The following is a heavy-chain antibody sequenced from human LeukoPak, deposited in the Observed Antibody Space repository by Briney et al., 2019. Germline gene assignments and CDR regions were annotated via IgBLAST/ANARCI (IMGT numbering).Heavy chain of an antibody. CDR3: TRDNPFGAY. CDR2: IKQDGSEK. D-gene: IGHD3-3*01. Sequence: GGSLRLSCAASGFIVSGDFMTWVRQAPGKGLEWVANIKQDGSEKYYVDSVKGRFTISRDNAKNSLYLQMNSLRAEDTAVYYCTRDNPFGAYWGQGTLVTVSS. J-gene: IGHJ4*02. V-gene: IGHV3-7*03. CDR1: GFIVSGDF.